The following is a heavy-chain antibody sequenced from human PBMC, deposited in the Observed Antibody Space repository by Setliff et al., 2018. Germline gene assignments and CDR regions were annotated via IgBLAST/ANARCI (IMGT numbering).Heavy chain of an antibody. CDR2: IHHSGST. J-gene: IGHJ2*01. V-gene: IGHV4-34*01. CDR3: ARGTKTMVINYWYFDV. D-gene: IGHD4-17*01. Sequence: SETLSLTCTVYGGSFSDHFWSWIRQLPGKGLEWIAEIHHSGSTNFHPSLKSRVAISVDPSKNQFYLNLRSVTAADTAVYFCARGTKTMVINYWYFDVWGRGTPVTVSS. CDR1: GGSFSDHF.